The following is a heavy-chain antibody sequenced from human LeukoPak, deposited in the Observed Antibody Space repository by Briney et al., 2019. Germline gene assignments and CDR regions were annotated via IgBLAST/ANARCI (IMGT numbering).Heavy chain of an antibody. J-gene: IGHJ4*02. CDR3: AKNIGGLDY. Sequence: PGGSLRLSCAASGFTFTNYAMTWVRQAPGKGLEWVSAISATGGTTYYADSVKGRFTISRDNSKNTLYLQMNSLRADDTAVYYCAKNIGGLDYWGQGTLVTVSS. V-gene: IGHV3-23*01. CDR1: GFTFTNYA. D-gene: IGHD3-16*01. CDR2: ISATGGTT.